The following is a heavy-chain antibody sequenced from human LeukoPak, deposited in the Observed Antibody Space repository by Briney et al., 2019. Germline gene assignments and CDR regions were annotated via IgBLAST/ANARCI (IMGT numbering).Heavy chain of an antibody. V-gene: IGHV4-39*07. CDR1: GGSISSNNYY. D-gene: IGHD3-9*01. Sequence: SETLSLTCTVSGGSISSNNYYWGWIRQPPGKGLEWIGSLYYTGSTYYNPSLKSRVTISVDTSKDQFSLKLSSVTAADTAVYYCARAYYDILTGPFDPWGQGTLVTVSS. CDR2: LYYTGST. CDR3: ARAYYDILTGPFDP. J-gene: IGHJ5*02.